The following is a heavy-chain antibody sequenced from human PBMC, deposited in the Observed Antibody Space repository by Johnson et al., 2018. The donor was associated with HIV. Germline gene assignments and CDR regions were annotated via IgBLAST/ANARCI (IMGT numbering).Heavy chain of an antibody. J-gene: IGHJ3*02. V-gene: IGHV3-NL1*01. CDR2: IYSGGST. CDR3: ARGLTGEQVDI. Sequence: QVQLVESGGGVVQPGGSLRLSCAGSGFTFSSYGMHWVRQAPGKGLEWVSVIYSGGSTYYADSVNGRFTISRDNSKNTLYLQMNSLRAEDTAVYYCARGLTGEQVDIWGQGTMVTVSS. CDR1: GFTFSSYG. D-gene: IGHD3-16*01.